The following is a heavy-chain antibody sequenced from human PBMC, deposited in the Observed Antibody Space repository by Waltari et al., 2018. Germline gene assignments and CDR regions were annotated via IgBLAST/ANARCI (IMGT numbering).Heavy chain of an antibody. CDR3: ATYIGASVGTAAFDV. CDR1: GGPITNNRHS. D-gene: IGHD5-12*01. Sequence: QLQLQVSGPGLVKPSETLSLTCSVSGGPITNNRHSWGWIRQPPGQGLEWIGTMSYSGATYSSPSLQSRVTISRDTSKNQLSLKLGSVTAADTAVYYCATYIGASVGTAAFDVWGQGTMVTVSS. V-gene: IGHV4-39*01. CDR2: MSYSGAT. J-gene: IGHJ3*01.